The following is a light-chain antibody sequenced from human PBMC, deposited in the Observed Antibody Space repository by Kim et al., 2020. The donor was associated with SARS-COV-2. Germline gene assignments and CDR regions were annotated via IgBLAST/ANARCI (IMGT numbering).Light chain of an antibody. J-gene: IGLJ2*01. Sequence: GPSVTISCTGTRSDVGGYNYVSWYQQHPGKAPKLMIYDVSKRPSGVPDRFSGSKSGNTASLTISGLQAEDEADYYCCSYAGSYTVVFGGGTQLTVL. V-gene: IGLV2-11*01. CDR1: RSDVGGYNY. CDR2: DVS. CDR3: CSYAGSYTVV.